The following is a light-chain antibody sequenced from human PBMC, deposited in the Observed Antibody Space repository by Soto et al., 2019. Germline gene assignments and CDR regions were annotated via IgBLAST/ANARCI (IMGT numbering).Light chain of an antibody. CDR1: QSVSRK. V-gene: IGKV3-15*01. Sequence: IVMTQSRATLAVSPWDRASLPGRASQSVSRKLAWYQQTRGQAPRLLMYGASTRATGVPARFSGSGSGTEFTLTISNLQSEDFAVYHCQQYDKWPRTFGQGTKVDIK. CDR2: GAS. CDR3: QQYDKWPRT. J-gene: IGKJ1*01.